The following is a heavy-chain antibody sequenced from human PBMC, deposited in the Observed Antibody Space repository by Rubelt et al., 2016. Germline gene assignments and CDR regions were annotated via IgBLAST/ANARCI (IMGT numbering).Heavy chain of an antibody. J-gene: IGHJ4*02. CDR1: SFS. Sequence: SFSMSWVRQVPGKGLEWVSSISPSSSYIDYPDSMKGRFTISRDNAKNSLYLQMNSLRAEDTAVYYCARAGGSYRLDFWGQGTLVTVSS. D-gene: IGHD1-26*01. V-gene: IGHV3-21*01. CDR2: ISPSSSYI. CDR3: ARAGGSYRLDF.